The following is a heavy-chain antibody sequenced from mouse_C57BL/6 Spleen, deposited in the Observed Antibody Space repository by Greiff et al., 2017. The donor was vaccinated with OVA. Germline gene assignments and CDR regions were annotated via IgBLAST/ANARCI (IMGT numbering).Heavy chain of an antibody. V-gene: IGHV5-16*01. CDR3: ARESLYYGNCYFDY. CDR1: GFTFSDYY. Sequence: EVKVVESEGGLVQPGSSMKLSCTASGFTFSDYYMAWVRQVPEKGLEWVANVNYDGSSTYYLDSLKSRFIISRDNAKNILYLQMSSLKSEDTATYYCARESLYYGNCYFDYWGQGTTLTVSS. J-gene: IGHJ2*01. CDR2: VNYDGSST. D-gene: IGHD2-1*01.